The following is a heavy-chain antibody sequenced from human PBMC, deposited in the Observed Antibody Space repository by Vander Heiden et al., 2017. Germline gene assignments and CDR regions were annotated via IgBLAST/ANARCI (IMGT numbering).Heavy chain of an antibody. CDR3: VKDLYYGEY. Sequence: EVQLLESGGGLVQPGWSLRLSCAASGFTFSSYAISGVRQATWKGLEWVSAISGSGGSTDYADSVKGRFTISRDNSMNTLYMKMHSLRAEDTAVDYCVKDLYYGEYWGQGTLVTVSS. CDR1: GFTFSSYA. V-gene: IGHV3-23*01. J-gene: IGHJ4*02. D-gene: IGHD3-3*01. CDR2: ISGSGGST.